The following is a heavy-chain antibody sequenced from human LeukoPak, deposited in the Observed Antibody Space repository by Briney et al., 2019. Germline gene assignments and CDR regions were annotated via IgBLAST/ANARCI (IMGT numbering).Heavy chain of an antibody. CDR1: GGSISSSSYY. CDR2: IYYSGST. J-gene: IGHJ4*02. Sequence: PSETLSLTCTVSGGSISSSSYYWGWIRQPPGKGLEWIGSIYYSGSTYYNPSLKSRVTISVDTSKNQFSLKLSSVTAADTAVYYCARRVIPAARIGYWGQGTLVTVSS. V-gene: IGHV4-39*01. D-gene: IGHD2-2*01. CDR3: ARRVIPAARIGY.